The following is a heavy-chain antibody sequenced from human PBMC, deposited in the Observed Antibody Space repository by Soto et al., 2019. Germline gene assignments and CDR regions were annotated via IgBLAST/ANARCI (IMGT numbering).Heavy chain of an antibody. D-gene: IGHD1-26*01. Sequence: GGSLRLSCAASGFTFSSYGMHWVRQAPGKGLEWVAVISYDGSNKYYADSVKGRFTISRDNSKNTLYLQMNSLRAEDTAVYYCAKDPVVGAASYYFDYWGQGTLVTVSS. CDR1: GFTFSSYG. CDR2: ISYDGSNK. J-gene: IGHJ4*02. V-gene: IGHV3-30*18. CDR3: AKDPVVGAASYYFDY.